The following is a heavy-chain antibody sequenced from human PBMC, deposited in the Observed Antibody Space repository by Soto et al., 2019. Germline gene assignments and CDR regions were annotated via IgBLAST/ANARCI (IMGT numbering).Heavy chain of an antibody. V-gene: IGHV1-18*01. J-gene: IGHJ4*02. CDR2: ISSYKGNT. CDR1: GYTLTSYG. D-gene: IGHD3-3*01. Sequence: GASVKVSCKASGYTLTSYGISWVRQAPGQGLEWMGWISSYKGNTNYAQKLQGRVTMTTDTSTNTAYMELRSLRSDDTAVYYCAREYFRVASFYFDYWGQGTLVTVSS. CDR3: AREYFRVASFYFDY.